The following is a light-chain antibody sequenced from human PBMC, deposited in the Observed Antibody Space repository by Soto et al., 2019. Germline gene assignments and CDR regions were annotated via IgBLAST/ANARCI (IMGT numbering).Light chain of an antibody. CDR3: QHYNNWPPWT. CDR1: QSVSRN. V-gene: IGKV3-15*01. J-gene: IGKJ1*01. CDR2: GAS. Sequence: EIVMTQSPATLSVSPGERATLSCRASQSVSRNLAWYQQKPGQAPRLIIYGASTRATGIPARFSGSGSGTEFTLTISSLQSEDFAVYYCQHYNNWPPWTFGQGTKVEIK.